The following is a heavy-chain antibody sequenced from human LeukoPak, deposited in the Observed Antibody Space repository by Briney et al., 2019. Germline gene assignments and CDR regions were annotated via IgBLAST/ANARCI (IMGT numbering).Heavy chain of an antibody. Sequence: SETLSLTCTVSGYSISSGSYWGWIRQPPGKGLEWIGNIYHSGSTYYNPSLKSRVTISADTSKNQFSLKLSSVTAADTAVYYCARPGYGDYESLWGQGTLVTVSS. J-gene: IGHJ4*02. D-gene: IGHD4-17*01. CDR3: ARPGYGDYESL. CDR2: IYHSGST. CDR1: GYSISSGSY. V-gene: IGHV4-38-2*02.